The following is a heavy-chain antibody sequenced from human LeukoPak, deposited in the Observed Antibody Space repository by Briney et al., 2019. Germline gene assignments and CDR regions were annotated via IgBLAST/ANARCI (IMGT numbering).Heavy chain of an antibody. Sequence: GGSLRLSCAASGFTFSNAWMSWIRQAPGKGLEWVSYISSSGSTIYYADSVKGRFTISRDNAKNSLYLQMNSLRAEDTAVYYCARASYYGDHGAYYYYGMDVWGQGTTVTVSS. CDR2: ISSSGSTI. V-gene: IGHV3-11*01. D-gene: IGHD4-17*01. J-gene: IGHJ6*02. CDR3: ARASYYGDHGAYYYYGMDV. CDR1: GFTFSNAW.